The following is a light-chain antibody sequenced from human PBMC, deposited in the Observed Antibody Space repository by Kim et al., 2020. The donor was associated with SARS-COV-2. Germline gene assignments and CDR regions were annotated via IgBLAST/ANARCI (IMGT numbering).Light chain of an antibody. J-gene: IGLJ1*01. CDR3: QAWDSSTYV. V-gene: IGLV3-1*01. CDR2: QDS. CDR1: KLGDKY. Sequence: VAPGQTASVTCSGDKLGDKYACWYQQKPGQSPVLVIYQDSKRPSGIPERFSGSNSGNTATLTISGTQAMDEADYYCQAWDSSTYVFGTGTKVTVL.